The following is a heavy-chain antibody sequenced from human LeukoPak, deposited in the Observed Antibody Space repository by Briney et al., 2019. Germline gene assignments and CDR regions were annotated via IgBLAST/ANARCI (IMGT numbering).Heavy chain of an antibody. V-gene: IGHV1-46*01. CDR2: INPSGGST. Sequence: ASVTVSYKASGYTFTSYYMHWVRQAPGQGREWVGIINPSGGSTSYAQKFQGRVTMTRDTSTSTVYMELSSLRSEDTAVYYCAREYSSSSGCLGYWGQGTLVTVSS. CDR1: GYTFTSYY. CDR3: AREYSSSSGCLGY. J-gene: IGHJ4*02. D-gene: IGHD6-6*01.